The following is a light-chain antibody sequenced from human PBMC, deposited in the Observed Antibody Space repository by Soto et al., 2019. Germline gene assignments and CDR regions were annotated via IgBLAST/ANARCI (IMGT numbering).Light chain of an antibody. V-gene: IGKV3-20*01. CDR1: QSVSSY. CDR3: QYHGSSPIT. CDR2: DAS. Sequence: EIVFTQSPGTLSLSPGERATLSCRASQSVSSYLAWYQQKPGQAPRLLIYDASNRATGIPDRFSGSGSGTDFTLTISRLEPEDFALFYCQYHGSSPITFGQGTRLEI. J-gene: IGKJ5*01.